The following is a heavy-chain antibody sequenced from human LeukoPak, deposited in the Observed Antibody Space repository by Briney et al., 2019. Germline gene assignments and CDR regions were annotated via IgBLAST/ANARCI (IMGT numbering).Heavy chain of an antibody. CDR2: ISFKGGST. V-gene: IGHV3-64*01. CDR3: AKEITMIVVVKDKGDVGDAFDI. CDR1: GFTFSSYA. D-gene: IGHD3-22*01. Sequence: PGGSLRPSCAASGFTFSSYAMHWVRQAPGKGLEYVSGISFKGGSTYHANSVKGRFTISRDNSKNTLYLQMNSLRAEDTAVYYCAKEITMIVVVKDKGDVGDAFDIWGQGTMVTVSS. J-gene: IGHJ3*02.